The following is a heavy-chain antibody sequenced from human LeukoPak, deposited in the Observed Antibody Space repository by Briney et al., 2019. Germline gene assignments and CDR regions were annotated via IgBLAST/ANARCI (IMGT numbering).Heavy chain of an antibody. CDR1: GFTFDDYA. J-gene: IGHJ4*02. Sequence: GGSLRLFCAASGFTFDDYAMQWVRQAPGKGLEWVSGISWNSGSIGYADSVKGRFTISRDNAKNSLYLQMNSLRAEDTALYYCASTGYSSGWYDANFDHWGQGTLVTVSS. D-gene: IGHD6-19*01. V-gene: IGHV3-9*01. CDR3: ASTGYSSGWYDANFDH. CDR2: ISWNSGSI.